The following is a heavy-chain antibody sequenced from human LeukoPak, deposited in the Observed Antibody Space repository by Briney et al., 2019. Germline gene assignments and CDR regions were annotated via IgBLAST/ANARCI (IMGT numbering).Heavy chain of an antibody. CDR2: IYYNGNT. CDR1: GGSISSYY. V-gene: IGHV4-59*01. Sequence: PSETLSLTCTVSGGSISSYYWSWIRQPPGKGLEWIGYIYYNGNTNYNPSLKSRVTLLIDTSKNQFSLKLSSVTAADTAVYFCARDTGPRQYSSTWSDSYYYYGMDVWGQGTTVTVSS. J-gene: IGHJ6*02. D-gene: IGHD6-13*01. CDR3: ARDTGPRQYSSTWSDSYYYYGMDV.